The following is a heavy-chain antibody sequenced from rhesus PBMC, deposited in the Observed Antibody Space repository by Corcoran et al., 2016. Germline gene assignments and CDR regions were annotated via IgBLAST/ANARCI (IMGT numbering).Heavy chain of an antibody. CDR1: GGSISSSYD. Sequence: QVQLQESGPGVVKPSETLSLTCAVSGGSISSSYDWTWIRQPPGKGLAWIGYIYGSRGSTNYHPSLNNRVTISKDASKNQFSLRLSSVTATDTAVYYCARAPRSGTMDFWGQGVLVTVSS. D-gene: IGHD1-14*01. J-gene: IGHJ4*01. V-gene: IGHV4-76*01. CDR3: ARAPRSGTMDF. CDR2: IYGSRGST.